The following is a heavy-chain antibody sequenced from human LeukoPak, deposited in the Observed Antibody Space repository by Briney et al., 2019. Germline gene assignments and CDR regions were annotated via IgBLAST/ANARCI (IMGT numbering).Heavy chain of an antibody. Sequence: SETLSPTCTVSGGSISSGGYYWSWIRQHSGKGLEWIGYIFHNGNTYYIPSLKSRLSMSVDTSKNNFSLKLTSVTAADSAVYYCASGRYYGSGTYHFDHWGQGTLVTVSS. V-gene: IGHV4-31*03. CDR2: IFHNGNT. D-gene: IGHD3-10*01. CDR1: GGSISSGGYY. J-gene: IGHJ4*02. CDR3: ASGRYYGSGTYHFDH.